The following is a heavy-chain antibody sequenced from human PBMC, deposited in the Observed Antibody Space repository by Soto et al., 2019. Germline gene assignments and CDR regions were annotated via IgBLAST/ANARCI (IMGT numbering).Heavy chain of an antibody. V-gene: IGHV3-23*01. J-gene: IGHJ4*02. Sequence: EVQLLESGGGLVQPGGSLRLSCAASGFTFSNYGMSWVRQAPGKGLEWVSTFGDSGNTYYADSVKGRFTISRDNSKSTLYLQINSLRAEDTAVYYCARRDSGGRYYFDYWGQGTLVPVS. CDR3: ARRDSGGRYYFDY. D-gene: IGHD2-15*01. CDR1: GFTFSNYG. CDR2: FGDSGNT.